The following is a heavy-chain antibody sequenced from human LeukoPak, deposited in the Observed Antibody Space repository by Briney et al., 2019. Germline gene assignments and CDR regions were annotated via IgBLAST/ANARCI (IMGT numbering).Heavy chain of an antibody. Sequence: PSETLSLTCTVSGGSISSSSYYWGWIRQPPGKGLEWIGSIYYSGSTYYNPSLKSRVTISVDTSKNQFSLKLSSVTAADTAVYYCARDSRVEMATIHWGQGTLVTVSS. CDR3: ARDSRVEMATIH. CDR2: IYYSGST. D-gene: IGHD5-24*01. V-gene: IGHV4-39*07. CDR1: GGSISSSSYY. J-gene: IGHJ4*02.